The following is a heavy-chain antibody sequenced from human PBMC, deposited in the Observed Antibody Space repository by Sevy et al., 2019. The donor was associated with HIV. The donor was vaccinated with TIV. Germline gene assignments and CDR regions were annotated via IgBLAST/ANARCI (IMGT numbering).Heavy chain of an antibody. D-gene: IGHD3-9*01. CDR2: IYYSGST. CDR1: GGSISSSSYY. CDR3: ASINRGLTGYQRIPAY. J-gene: IGHJ4*02. Sequence: SETLSLTCTVSGGSISSSSYYWGCIRQPLGKGLEWIGSIYYSGSTYYNPSLKSRVTISVDTSKNQFSLKLSSVTAADTAVYYCASINRGLTGYQRIPAYWGQGTLVTVSS. V-gene: IGHV4-39*01.